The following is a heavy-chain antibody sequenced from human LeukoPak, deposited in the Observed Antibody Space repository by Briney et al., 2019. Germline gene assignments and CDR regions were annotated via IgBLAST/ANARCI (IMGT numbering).Heavy chain of an antibody. Sequence: SETLSLTCTVSGGSISSSSYYWGWIRQPPRKGLEWIGSIYYSGSTYYNPSLKSRVTISVDTSKNQFSLKLSSVTAADTAVYYCARQGYVDEFDYWGQGTLVTVSS. J-gene: IGHJ4*02. D-gene: IGHD3-16*01. V-gene: IGHV4-39*01. CDR1: GGSISSSSYY. CDR3: ARQGYVDEFDY. CDR2: IYYSGST.